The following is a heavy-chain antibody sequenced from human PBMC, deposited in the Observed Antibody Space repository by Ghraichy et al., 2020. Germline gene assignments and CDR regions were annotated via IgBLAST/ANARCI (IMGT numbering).Heavy chain of an antibody. CDR3: ARMSSSPNWLFDR. J-gene: IGHJ2*01. Sequence: SETLSLTCAVSGDSIISTNWWTLVRQPPGEVLEWIGEVYHSGTSNYNPAPKSLATISVDASKNNFSLTLTSVTAADTAVYYCARMSSSPNWLFDRWGRGALVIVSS. CDR1: GDSIISTNW. CDR2: VYHSGTS. V-gene: IGHV4/OR15-8*01. D-gene: IGHD2-2*01.